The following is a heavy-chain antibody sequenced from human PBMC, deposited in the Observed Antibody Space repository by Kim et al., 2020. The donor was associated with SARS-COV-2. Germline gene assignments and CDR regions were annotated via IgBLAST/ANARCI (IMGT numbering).Heavy chain of an antibody. J-gene: IGHJ4*02. D-gene: IGHD3-10*01. Sequence: SVKVSCKASGGTFSSYAISWVRQAPGQGLEWMGGIIPIFGTANYAQKFQGRVTITADESTSTAYMELSSLRSEDTAVYYCARGFAGPGPLMVQGVIMAYWGQGTLVTVSS. V-gene: IGHV1-69*13. CDR1: GGTFSSYA. CDR3: ARGFAGPGPLMVQGVIMAY. CDR2: IIPIFGTA.